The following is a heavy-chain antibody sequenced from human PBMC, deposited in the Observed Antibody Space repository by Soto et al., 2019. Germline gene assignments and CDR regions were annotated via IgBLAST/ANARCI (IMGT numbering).Heavy chain of an antibody. CDR1: GGSISSGGYY. V-gene: IGHV4-31*03. Sequence: QVQLQESGPGLVKPSQTLSLTCTVSGGSISSGGYYWSWIRQHPGKGLEWIGDIYYSGSTYYNPSLKSRVTISVDTSKNQFSLKLSSVTGADTAVDYCARNRYHWNVLALDYFDYWGQGTLVTVSS. J-gene: IGHJ4*02. CDR3: ARNRYHWNVLALDYFDY. D-gene: IGHD1-20*01. CDR2: IYYSGST.